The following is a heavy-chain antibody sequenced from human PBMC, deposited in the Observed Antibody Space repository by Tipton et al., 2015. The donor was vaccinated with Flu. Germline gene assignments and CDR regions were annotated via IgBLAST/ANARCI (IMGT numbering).Heavy chain of an antibody. CDR3: ARDERYSSGWYGDY. CDR2: ISYDGSNK. V-gene: IGHV3-30*04. Sequence: QVQLVQSGGGVVQPGRSLRLSCAASGFTFSSYAMHWVRQAPGKGLEWVAVISYDGSNKYYADSVKGRFTISRDNSKNTLYLQMNSLRAEDTAVYYCARDERYSSGWYGDYWGQGTLVTVPS. CDR1: GFTFSSYA. D-gene: IGHD6-19*01. J-gene: IGHJ4*02.